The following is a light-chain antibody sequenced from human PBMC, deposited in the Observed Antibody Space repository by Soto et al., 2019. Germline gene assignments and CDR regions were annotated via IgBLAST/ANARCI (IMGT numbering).Light chain of an antibody. CDR1: QSVNGNQ. J-gene: IGKJ1*01. CDR2: GAS. CDR3: QQYAFSPQT. Sequence: EVVLTQSPGTLSLSPGERATLSCRASQSVNGNQLAWYQQKPGQAPRLLIYGASSRATGIPDRFSGGGSGTDFTLTLARLAPEDLAVYYWQQYAFSPQTFGQGTKVDIK. V-gene: IGKV3-20*01.